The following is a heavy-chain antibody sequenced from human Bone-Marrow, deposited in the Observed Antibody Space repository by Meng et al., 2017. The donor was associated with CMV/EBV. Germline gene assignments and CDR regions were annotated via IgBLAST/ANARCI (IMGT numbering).Heavy chain of an antibody. CDR1: GGAFSSYA. J-gene: IGHJ4*02. D-gene: IGHD3-10*01. Sequence: QVQLVQPGAEVKKPGSSVKVSCKPSGGAFSSYAISWVRQAPGQGLEWMGGIIPIFGTANYAQKFQGRVTITADTSTDTAYMELSSLRSEDTAVYYCATYSGVRGVIDYWGQGTLVTVSS. V-gene: IGHV1-69*06. CDR2: IIPIFGTA. CDR3: ATYSGVRGVIDY.